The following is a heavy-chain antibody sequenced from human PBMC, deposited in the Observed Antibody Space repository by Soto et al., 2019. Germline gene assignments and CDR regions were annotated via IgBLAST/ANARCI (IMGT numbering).Heavy chain of an antibody. CDR3: TRLFGIDSPMYFFDP. Sequence: QVQLQESGPGLVKPSETLSLTCSVPGGSISSHYWSWIRQSPGKGLEWLGHVSYSGSSTYNPSLKSRVTILIDTSTNQFSLNLRSVRAVDTAVYYCTRLFGIDSPMYFFDPWGQGTLVTVSS. D-gene: IGHD2-8*01. J-gene: IGHJ5*02. CDR1: GGSISSHY. CDR2: VSYSGSS. V-gene: IGHV4-59*08.